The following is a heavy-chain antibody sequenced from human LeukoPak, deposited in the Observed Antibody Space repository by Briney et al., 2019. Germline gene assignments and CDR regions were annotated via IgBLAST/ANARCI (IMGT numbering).Heavy chain of an antibody. CDR3: ARDILTGSRTFPFDY. CDR1: GFTFCSYS. CDR2: ISSSSSYT. Sequence: GGSLRLSCAGSGFTFCSYSTNWVRQAPGKGLEWVSSISSSSSYTYYADSVKGRFTISRDNAKNSLYLQMNSLRAEDTAVYYCARDILTGSRTFPFDYWGQGTLVTVSS. J-gene: IGHJ4*02. D-gene: IGHD3-9*01. V-gene: IGHV3-21*01.